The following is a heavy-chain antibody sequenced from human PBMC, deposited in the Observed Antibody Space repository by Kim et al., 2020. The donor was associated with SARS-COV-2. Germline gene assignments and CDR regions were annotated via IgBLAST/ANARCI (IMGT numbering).Heavy chain of an antibody. CDR2: INSDGAT. J-gene: IGHJ4*02. CDR3: AGDRRQVGGTTWLSY. Sequence: GGSLRLSCAASGFTFSDYWMHWVRQAPGKGLEWVSHINSDGATGYADSVKGRFTISRDNAKNTLFLQMNSLRAEDTAVYYCAGDRRQVGGTTWLSYWGQGTLVTVSS. CDR1: GFTFSDYW. D-gene: IGHD1-26*01. V-gene: IGHV3-74*01.